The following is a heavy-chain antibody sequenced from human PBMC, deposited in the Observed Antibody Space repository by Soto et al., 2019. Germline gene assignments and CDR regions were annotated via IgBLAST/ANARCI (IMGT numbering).Heavy chain of an antibody. Sequence: ASVKVSCKASGYTFTSYGISWVRQAPGQGLEWMGWISAYNGNTNYAQKLQGRVTMTTDTSTSTAYMELRSLRSDDTAVYYCAATVAGTGVLDYWGQGTLVTVSS. CDR1: GYTFTSYG. V-gene: IGHV1-18*04. J-gene: IGHJ4*02. D-gene: IGHD6-19*01. CDR2: ISAYNGNT. CDR3: AATVAGTGVLDY.